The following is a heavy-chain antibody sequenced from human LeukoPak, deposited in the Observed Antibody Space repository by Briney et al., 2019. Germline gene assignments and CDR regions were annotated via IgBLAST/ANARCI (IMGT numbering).Heavy chain of an antibody. V-gene: IGHV4-34*01. J-gene: IGHJ4*02. D-gene: IGHD5-18*01. CDR1: GGSFSGYY. CDR2: INHSGST. CDR3: ARGPLRGYSYGRMYYFDY. Sequence: SETLSLTCAVYGGSFSGYYWSWIRQPPGKGLEWIGEINHSGSTNYNPSLKSRVTISVDTSKNQFSLKLSSVTAADTAVYCCARGPLRGYSYGRMYYFDYWGQGTLVTVSS.